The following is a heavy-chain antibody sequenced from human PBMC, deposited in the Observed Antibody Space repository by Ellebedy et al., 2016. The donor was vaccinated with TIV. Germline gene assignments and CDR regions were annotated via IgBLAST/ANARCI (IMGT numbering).Heavy chain of an antibody. V-gene: IGHV3-7*01. CDR2: IRPDGIDK. J-gene: IGHJ4*02. D-gene: IGHD3-10*01. CDR3: ARYGSGSYSLDY. Sequence: GESLKISCAASGFTFSDHWMSWVRQAPGKGPEWVANIRPDGIDKNYVDSVRGRFTISRDNAKNSLYLQLNSLRAEDTAVYYCARYGSGSYSLDYWGQGTLVTVSS. CDR1: GFTFSDHW.